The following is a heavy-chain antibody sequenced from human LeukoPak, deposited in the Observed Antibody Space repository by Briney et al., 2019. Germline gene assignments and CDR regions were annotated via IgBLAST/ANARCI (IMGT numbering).Heavy chain of an antibody. CDR2: IWYDGSDK. Sequence: PGGSLRLSCAASEFTFKSHWMHWGRQAPGKGQEWVAVIWYDGSDKYHADSVKGRFTISRDNSKNTLYLQMNSLRVEDTAVYYCARPVVLGAYLRGAYYFDSWGQGTLVTVSS. D-gene: IGHD3-16*01. CDR3: ARPVVLGAYLRGAYYFDS. V-gene: IGHV3-33*08. CDR1: EFTFKSHW. J-gene: IGHJ4*02.